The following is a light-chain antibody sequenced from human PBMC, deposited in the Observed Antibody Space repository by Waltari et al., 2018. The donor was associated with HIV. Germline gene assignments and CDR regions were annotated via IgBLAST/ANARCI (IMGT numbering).Light chain of an antibody. J-gene: IGKJ4*01. CDR1: QSVGNQ. CDR2: DAS. Sequence: IVLTQSPATLSLSPGERAALSCRAGQSVGNQLSWYQQKPGQAPRLLINDASNRVPGIPGRFSGTGSGTDFTLTISSLESEDFAVYYCQQHTSWPLTFGGGTKVEIK. V-gene: IGKV3-11*01. CDR3: QQHTSWPLT.